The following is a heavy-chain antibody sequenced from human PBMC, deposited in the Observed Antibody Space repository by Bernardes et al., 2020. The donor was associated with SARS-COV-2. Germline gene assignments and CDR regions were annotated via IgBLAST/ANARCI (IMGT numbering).Heavy chain of an antibody. CDR1: GFTFSSYW. CDR3: VRARAFDI. J-gene: IGHJ3*02. Sequence: GGSLSLSCAASGFTFSSYWMYWVRQAPGKGLVWVARINSDGSSASYADSVKGRFTISRDNAKNTLYLQMNSLRVEETAVYYCVRARAFDIWGQGTMVTVSS. CDR2: INSDGSSA. V-gene: IGHV3-74*01.